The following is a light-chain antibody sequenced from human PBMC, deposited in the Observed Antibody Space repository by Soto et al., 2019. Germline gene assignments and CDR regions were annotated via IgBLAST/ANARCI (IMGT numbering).Light chain of an antibody. CDR3: QQRSNWPPT. CDR2: DAS. Sequence: EIVLTQSPGTLSLSPGERATLSCRASQSISNSLAWYQQKPGRAPRLLIFDASNRASGTPDRFSGSGSETDFTLTISSLEPEDFAVYHCQQRSNWPPTFGQGTKVDIK. CDR1: QSISNS. V-gene: IGKV3-11*01. J-gene: IGKJ1*01.